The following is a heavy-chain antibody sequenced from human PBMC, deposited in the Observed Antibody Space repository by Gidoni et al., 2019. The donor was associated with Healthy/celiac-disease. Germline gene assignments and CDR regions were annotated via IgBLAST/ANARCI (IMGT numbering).Heavy chain of an antibody. CDR3: ARDRTIYSYGLVDAFDI. J-gene: IGHJ3*02. CDR1: GGSFSAYY. CDR2: INHSGST. Sequence: QVQLQQWGAGLLKPSETLSLTCAVYGGSFSAYYWSWIRQPPGKGLEWIGEINHSGSTNYNPSLKSRVTISVDTSKNQFSLKLSSVTAADTAVYYCARDRTIYSYGLVDAFDIWGQGTMVTVSS. D-gene: IGHD5-18*01. V-gene: IGHV4-34*01.